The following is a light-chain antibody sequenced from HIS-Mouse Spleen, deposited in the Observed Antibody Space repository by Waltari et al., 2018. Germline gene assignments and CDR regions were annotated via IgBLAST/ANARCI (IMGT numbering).Light chain of an antibody. J-gene: IGLJ2*01. Sequence: SYELTQPPSVSVSPGQTARNTCSGDALPKKYAYWYQQKSGQAPVLVIYEDSKRPSGIPERFSGSSSGTMATLTISGAQVEDEADYYCNSRDSSGNHLVFGGGTKLTVL. V-gene: IGLV3-10*01. CDR2: EDS. CDR1: ALPKKY. CDR3: NSRDSSGNHLV.